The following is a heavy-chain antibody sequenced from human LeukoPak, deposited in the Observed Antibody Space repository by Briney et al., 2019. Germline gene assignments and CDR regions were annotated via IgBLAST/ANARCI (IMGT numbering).Heavy chain of an antibody. CDR2: IYTSGST. CDR3: ARDGMRSGWYGNAFDI. V-gene: IGHV4-4*07. J-gene: IGHJ3*02. CDR1: GGSISSYY. D-gene: IGHD6-19*01. Sequence: SETLSLTCTVSGGSISSYYWSWIRQPAGKGLEWIGRIYTSGSTNYNPSLKSRVTMSVDTSKNQFSLKLSSVTAADTAVYYCARDGMRSGWYGNAFDIWGQGTMVTVSS.